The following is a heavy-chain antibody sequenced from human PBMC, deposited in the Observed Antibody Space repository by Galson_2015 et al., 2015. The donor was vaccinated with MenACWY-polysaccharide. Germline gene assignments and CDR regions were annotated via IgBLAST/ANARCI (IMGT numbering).Heavy chain of an antibody. D-gene: IGHD3-16*01. J-gene: IGHJ4*02. CDR1: GFSFSTYW. V-gene: IGHV3-74*01. CDR3: ARGGGRFPENYYFDY. CDR2: INSDGRST. Sequence: SLRLSCAASGFSFSTYWMHWVRHAPGKGLEWVSCINSDGRSTSYADSVKVRFTTSRNNAKNTLYLQMNSLSAVDTAVYYFARGGGRFPENYYFDYWGQVILVTVSS.